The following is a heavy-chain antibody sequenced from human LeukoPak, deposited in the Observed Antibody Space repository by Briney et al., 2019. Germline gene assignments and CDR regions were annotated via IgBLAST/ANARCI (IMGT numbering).Heavy chain of an antibody. CDR2: ISWNSGSI. D-gene: IGHD3-22*01. V-gene: IGHV3-9*01. J-gene: IGHJ4*02. Sequence: GGSLRLSCAASGFTFDDYAMHWVRQAPGKGLEWVSGISWNSGSIGYADSVKGRFTISRDNAKNSLYLQMNSLRAEDTALYYCAKEYYYDSSGTLDHWGQGTLVTVSS. CDR3: AKEYYYDSSGTLDH. CDR1: GFTFDDYA.